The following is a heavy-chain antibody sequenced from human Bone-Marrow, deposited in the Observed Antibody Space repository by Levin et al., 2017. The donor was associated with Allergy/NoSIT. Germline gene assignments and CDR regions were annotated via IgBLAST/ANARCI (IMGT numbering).Heavy chain of an antibody. D-gene: IGHD5-24*01. V-gene: IGHV3-66*02. J-gene: IGHJ4*02. CDR3: AGARMPNNGLY. CDR1: EFTVSSNY. CDR2: IYPGGVA. Sequence: PGGSLRLSCAASEFTVSSNYMSWVRQAPEKGLEWVSIIYPGGVAYLADSVKGRFTISRDNSKNTLYLQMNSLRPDDTAVYFCAGARMPNNGLYWGQGTLVTVSS.